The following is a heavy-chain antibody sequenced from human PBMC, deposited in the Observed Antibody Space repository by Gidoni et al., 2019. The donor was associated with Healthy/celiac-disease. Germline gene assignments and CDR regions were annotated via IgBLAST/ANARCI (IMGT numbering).Heavy chain of an antibody. Sequence: EVQLVESGGGLVKPGGSLRLSCAASGFTFSNAWMSWVRQAPGKGLEWVGRIKSKTDGGTTDYAAPVKGRFTISRDDSKNTLYLQMNSLKTEDTAVYYCTTDSGSIPFFDYWGQGTLVTVSS. J-gene: IGHJ4*02. CDR3: TTDSGSIPFFDY. D-gene: IGHD3-10*01. CDR2: IKSKTDGGTT. CDR1: GFTFSNAW. V-gene: IGHV3-15*01.